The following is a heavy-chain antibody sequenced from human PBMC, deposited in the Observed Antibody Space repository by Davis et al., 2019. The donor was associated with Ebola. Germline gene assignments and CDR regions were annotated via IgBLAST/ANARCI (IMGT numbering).Heavy chain of an antibody. CDR2: INPSGGST. V-gene: IGHV1-46*01. CDR3: ARDGCSSTSCFPSRSDY. J-gene: IGHJ4*02. Sequence: ASVKVSCKASGYTFTSYYMHWVRQAPGQGLEWMGIINPSGGSTSYAQKFQGRVTMTRDTSTSTVYMELSSLRSEDTAVYYCARDGCSSTSCFPSRSDYWGQGTLVTVSS. CDR1: GYTFTSYY. D-gene: IGHD2-2*01.